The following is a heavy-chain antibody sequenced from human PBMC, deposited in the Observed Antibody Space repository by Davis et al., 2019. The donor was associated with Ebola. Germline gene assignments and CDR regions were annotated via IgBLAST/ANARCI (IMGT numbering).Heavy chain of an antibody. CDR2: IRYDGSNK. D-gene: IGHD2/OR15-2a*01. Sequence: GGSLRLSCAASGFTFSSYAMHWVRQAPGKGLEWVAFIRYDGSNKYYADSVKGRFTISRDNAKNSLYLQVNSLRDEDTAMYYCARDRVRNMHEAFDMWGQGTMVTVSS. J-gene: IGHJ3*02. CDR1: GFTFSSYA. V-gene: IGHV3-30*02. CDR3: ARDRVRNMHEAFDM.